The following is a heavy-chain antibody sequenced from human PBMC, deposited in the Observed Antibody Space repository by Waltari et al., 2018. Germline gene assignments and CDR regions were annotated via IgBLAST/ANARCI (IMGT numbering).Heavy chain of an antibody. CDR2: INPKSGDT. CDR1: GYTLSGNY. Sequence: QVQLVQSGAEVKKPGASVKVSCKASGYTLSGNYLNWVRQAPGQGLEWMGCINPKSGDTNYQQKFQGRVTLTRDTSITTAYMELSNLTSDDTAVYYCARDLSNWGVDAYDIWGQGTMVTVSS. J-gene: IGHJ3*02. CDR3: ARDLSNWGVDAYDI. V-gene: IGHV1-2*02. D-gene: IGHD7-27*01.